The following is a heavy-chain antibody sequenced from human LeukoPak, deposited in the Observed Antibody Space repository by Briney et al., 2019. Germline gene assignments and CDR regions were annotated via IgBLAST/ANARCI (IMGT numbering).Heavy chain of an antibody. CDR2: INPNSGGT. Sequence: ASVKVSCKASGYTFTGYHMHWARQAPGQGLEWMGRINPNSGGTNYAQNFQGRVTMTRDTSISTAYMELSRLRSDDTAVYYCARDRAYYYDSSGYPPDHWGQGTLVTVSS. J-gene: IGHJ4*02. D-gene: IGHD3-22*01. CDR3: ARDRAYYYDSSGYPPDH. V-gene: IGHV1-2*06. CDR1: GYTFTGYH.